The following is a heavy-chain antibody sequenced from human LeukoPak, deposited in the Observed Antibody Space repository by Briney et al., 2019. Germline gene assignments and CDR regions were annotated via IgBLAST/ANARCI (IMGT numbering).Heavy chain of an antibody. CDR2: INPSGGST. CDR3: ARTAVAGYYFDY. V-gene: IGHV1-46*01. CDR1: GYTFTSHY. D-gene: IGHD6-19*01. J-gene: IGHJ4*02. Sequence: ASVTVSCTASGYTFTSHYMHWVRQAPGQGLEWMGIINPSGGSTSYAQKFQGRVTMTRDTSTSTVYMELSSLRSEDTAVYYCARTAVAGYYFDYWGQGTLVTVSS.